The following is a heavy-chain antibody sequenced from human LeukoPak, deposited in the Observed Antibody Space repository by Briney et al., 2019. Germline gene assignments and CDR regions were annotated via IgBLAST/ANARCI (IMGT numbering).Heavy chain of an antibody. CDR2: IRYDGSNK. J-gene: IGHJ4*02. D-gene: IGHD5-12*01. CDR3: AKARGDIVATSYFDY. CDR1: GFTFSSYG. V-gene: IGHV3-30*02. Sequence: GGSLRLSCAASGFTFSSYGMHWVRQAPGKGLEWVAFIRYDGSNKYYADSVKGRFTISRDNSKNTLYLQMNSLRAEDTAVYYCAKARGDIVATSYFDYWGQGTLVTVSS.